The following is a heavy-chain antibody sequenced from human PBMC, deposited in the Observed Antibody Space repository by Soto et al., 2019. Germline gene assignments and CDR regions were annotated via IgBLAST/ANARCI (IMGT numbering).Heavy chain of an antibody. CDR1: GGSFSGYY. CDR3: ARGSEVYSSSPIDY. V-gene: IGHV4-34*01. D-gene: IGHD6-6*01. Sequence: SETLSLTCAVYGGSFSGYYWSWTRQPPGKGLEWIGEINHSGSTNYNPSLKSRVTISVDTSKNQFSLKLSSVTAADTAVYYCARGSEVYSSSPIDYWGQGTLVTVSS. CDR2: INHSGST. J-gene: IGHJ4*02.